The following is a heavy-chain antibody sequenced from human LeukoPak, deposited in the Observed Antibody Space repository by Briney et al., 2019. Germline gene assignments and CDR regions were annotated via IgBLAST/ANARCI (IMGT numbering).Heavy chain of an antibody. CDR2: IYPGDSDT. CDR3: ARVYDCSSTSCYLDYYYYMDV. J-gene: IGHJ6*03. V-gene: IGHV5-51*01. CDR1: GYSFTSYW. Sequence: GESLKISCKGSGYSFTSYWIGWVRQMPGKGLEWMGIIYPGDSDTRYGPSFQGQVTISADKSISTAYLQWSSLKASDTAMYYCARVYDCSSTSCYLDYYYYMDVWGKGTTVTVSS. D-gene: IGHD2-2*01.